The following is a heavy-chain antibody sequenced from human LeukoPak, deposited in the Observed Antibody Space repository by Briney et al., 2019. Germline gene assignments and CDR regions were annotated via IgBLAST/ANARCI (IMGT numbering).Heavy chain of an antibody. CDR2: IYYSGST. J-gene: IGHJ4*02. D-gene: IGHD3-10*01. CDR3: ARGRSILYYYGSGSYYPLLDY. Sequence: PSETLSLTCTVSGGSISSYYWSWIRQPPGKGLEWIGYIYYSGSTNYNPSLKSRVTISVDTSKNQFSLKLSSVTAADTAVYYCARGRSILYYYGSGSYYPLLDYSGQGTLVTVSS. CDR1: GGSISSYY. V-gene: IGHV4-59*01.